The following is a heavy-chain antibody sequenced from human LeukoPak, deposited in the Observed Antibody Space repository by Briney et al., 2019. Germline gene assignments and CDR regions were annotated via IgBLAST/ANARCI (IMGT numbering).Heavy chain of an antibody. V-gene: IGHV4-34*01. Sequence: SETLSLTCAVYGGSFSGYYWSWIRQPPGKGLEWIGEINHSGSTNYNPSLKSRVTISVDTSKNQFSLKLSSVTAADTAVYYCARGSIAARAFDYWGQGTLVTVSS. CDR3: ARGSIAARAFDY. J-gene: IGHJ4*02. CDR1: GGSFSGYY. CDR2: INHSGST. D-gene: IGHD6-6*01.